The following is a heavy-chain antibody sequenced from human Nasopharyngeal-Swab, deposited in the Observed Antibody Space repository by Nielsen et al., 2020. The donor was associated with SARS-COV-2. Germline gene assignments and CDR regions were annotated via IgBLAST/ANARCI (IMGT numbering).Heavy chain of an antibody. V-gene: IGHV3-7*01. J-gene: IGHJ4*02. CDR1: GFTFSSHS. Sequence: GESLKISCAASGFTFSSHSMNWVRQAPGKGLEWVANIKQDGGEKNYVDSAKGRFTISRDNAKNSLYLQMNTLRAEDTAVYYCVRDVIATVTTPPDYWGQGTLVTVSS. D-gene: IGHD4-17*01. CDR2: IKQDGGEK. CDR3: VRDVIATVTTPPDY.